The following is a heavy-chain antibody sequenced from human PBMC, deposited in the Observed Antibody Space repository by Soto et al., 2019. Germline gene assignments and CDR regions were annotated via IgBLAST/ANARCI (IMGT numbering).Heavy chain of an antibody. J-gene: IGHJ4*02. CDR2: ISYDGSNK. CDR1: GFTFSSYA. D-gene: IGHD2-15*01. Sequence: PGGSLRLSCAASGFTFSSYAMHWVRQAPGKGLEWVAVISYDGSNKYYADSVKGRFTISRDNSKNTLYLQMNSLRAEDTAVYYCARDQCSGGSCYSAYWGQGTLVTVSS. CDR3: ARDQCSGGSCYSAY. V-gene: IGHV3-30-3*01.